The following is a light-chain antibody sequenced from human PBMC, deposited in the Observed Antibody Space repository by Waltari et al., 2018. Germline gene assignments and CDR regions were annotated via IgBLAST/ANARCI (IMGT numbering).Light chain of an antibody. CDR1: STDLSGYNY. Sequence: QSALPQPASVSGSPGHAITISCTGGSTDLSGYNYVSWYQLLPGEAPKLIIYAVTNRPSGVSDRFSGSKSGNTASLTISGLQPEDEGDYYCSALTTRTTYVFGTGTKVTVL. CDR2: AVT. V-gene: IGLV2-14*03. CDR3: SALTTRTTYV. J-gene: IGLJ1*01.